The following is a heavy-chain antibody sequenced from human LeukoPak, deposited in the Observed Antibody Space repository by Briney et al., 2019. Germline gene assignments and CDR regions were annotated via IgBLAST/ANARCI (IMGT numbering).Heavy chain of an antibody. CDR1: GFSFSSTA. CDR2: MSYDGSRK. J-gene: IGHJ5*02. Sequence: GSLRLSCAASGFSFSSTAMNWARQAPGKGLEWVAIMSYDGSRKYYADSVRGRFTISRDNPKNTVYLQMNSLRPEDTAVYYCATEGAGNNYLDTWGQGTLVTVSS. CDR3: ATEGAGNNYLDT. D-gene: IGHD1-1*01. V-gene: IGHV3-30*04.